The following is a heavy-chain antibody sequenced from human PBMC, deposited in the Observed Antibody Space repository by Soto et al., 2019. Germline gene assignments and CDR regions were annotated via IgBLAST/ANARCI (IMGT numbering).Heavy chain of an antibody. CDR1: GFTFSSYW. CDR3: ANLQSSAGPYYMDV. V-gene: IGHV3-74*01. D-gene: IGHD3-22*01. Sequence: GGSLRLSCAASGFTFSSYWMHWVRQAPGKGLVWVSRINSDGSSTSYADSVKGRFTISRDNAKNTLYLQMNSLRAEDTAVYYCANLQSSAGPYYMDVWGKGTTVTVSS. J-gene: IGHJ6*03. CDR2: INSDGSST.